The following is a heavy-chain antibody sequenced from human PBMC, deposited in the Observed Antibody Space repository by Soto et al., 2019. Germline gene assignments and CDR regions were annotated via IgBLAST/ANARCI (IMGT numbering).Heavy chain of an antibody. CDR3: AKDNLGSSRGGGFDY. Sequence: QVQLVESGGGVVQPGRSLRLSCAASGFTFSSYGMHWVRQAPGKGLEWVAVISYDGSNKYYADSVKGRFTISRDNSKNTLYLQMNSLRAEDTAVYYCAKDNLGSSRGGGFDYWGQGTLVTVSS. D-gene: IGHD6-13*01. CDR2: ISYDGSNK. V-gene: IGHV3-30*18. CDR1: GFTFSSYG. J-gene: IGHJ4*02.